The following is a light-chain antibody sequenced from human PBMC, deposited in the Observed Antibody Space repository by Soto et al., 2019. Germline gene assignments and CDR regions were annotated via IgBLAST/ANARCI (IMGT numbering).Light chain of an antibody. V-gene: IGKV3D-15*01. J-gene: IGKJ5*01. CDR3: QQYNNWPIT. CDR2: GAS. Sequence: EIVMTQSPATLSVSPGDSATLSCRASQSVSSNLAWYQQKPGQAPRLLIYGASTRATGIPARFSGSGSGTEFTLTISSLQSEDFAVYYCQQYNNWPITFGQGTRLEI. CDR1: QSVSSN.